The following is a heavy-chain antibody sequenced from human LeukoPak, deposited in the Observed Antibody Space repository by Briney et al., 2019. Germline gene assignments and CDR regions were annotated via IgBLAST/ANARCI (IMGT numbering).Heavy chain of an antibody. Sequence: GGSLRLSCAASGFTFSSYDMSWVRQVPGKGLEWVSVISSSGGITYYADSVKGRFTISRDNSKNTLYLQMISLRAEYTAVYYCAKGHRDYYDSSGYDGWFDPWGQGTLVTVSS. D-gene: IGHD3-22*01. V-gene: IGHV3-23*01. CDR2: ISSSGGIT. CDR3: AKGHRDYYDSSGYDGWFDP. CDR1: GFTFSSYD. J-gene: IGHJ5*02.